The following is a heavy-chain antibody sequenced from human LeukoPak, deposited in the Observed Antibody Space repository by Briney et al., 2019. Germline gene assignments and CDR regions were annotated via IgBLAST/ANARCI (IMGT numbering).Heavy chain of an antibody. CDR3: ARAARGCTTGSCYSDY. CDR2: ISTSGSTI. D-gene: IGHD2-8*01. Sequence: PGGSLRLSCAASGFIFSDYYMNWIRQAPGKGLEWVSYISTSGSTIYYADSVKGRFTISRGNAKKSLYLQMNSLRAEDTAVYYCARAARGCTTGSCYSDYWGQGTLVTVSS. J-gene: IGHJ4*02. V-gene: IGHV3-11*01. CDR1: GFIFSDYY.